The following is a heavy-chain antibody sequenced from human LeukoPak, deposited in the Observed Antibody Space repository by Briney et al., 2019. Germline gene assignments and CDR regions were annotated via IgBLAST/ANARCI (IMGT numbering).Heavy chain of an antibody. V-gene: IGHV4-59*01. CDR1: GGSISSYY. D-gene: IGHD3-3*01. Sequence: PSETLSLTCTVSGGSISSYYWSWIRQPPGKGLEWIGYIYYSGSTNYNPSLKSRVTISVDTSKNQSSLKLSSVTAADTAVYYCARRGNDFWSGYSGYYYYGMDVWGQGTTVTVSS. CDR3: ARRGNDFWSGYSGYYYYGMDV. J-gene: IGHJ6*02. CDR2: IYYSGST.